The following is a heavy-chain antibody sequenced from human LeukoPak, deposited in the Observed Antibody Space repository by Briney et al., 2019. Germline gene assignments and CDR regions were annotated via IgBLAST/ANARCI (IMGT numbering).Heavy chain of an antibody. CDR2: ISSSGSTI. V-gene: IGHV3-11*01. J-gene: IGHJ4*02. CDR3: ARDAGVSTAIPLYYFDY. D-gene: IGHD2-21*02. CDR1: GFTFSDYY. Sequence: PGGSLRLSCAASGFTFSDYYMSWIRQAPGKGLEWVSYISSSGSTIYYADSVKGRFTISRDNAKNSLYLQMNGLRAEDTAVYYCARDAGVSTAIPLYYFDYWGQGTLVTVSS.